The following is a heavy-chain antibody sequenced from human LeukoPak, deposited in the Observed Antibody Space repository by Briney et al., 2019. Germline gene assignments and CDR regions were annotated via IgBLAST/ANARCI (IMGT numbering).Heavy chain of an antibody. CDR3: ARRPATLDY. CDR1: GYSINSGYF. Sequence: SETLSLTCTVSGYSINSGYFWGWVRQPPGKGPEWIGSIFHTGDVYYNPSLRSRVTLSIDTSRNQVSLKVTSVTAADTAVYYCARRPATLDYWGQGTLVTVSS. V-gene: IGHV4-38-2*02. CDR2: IFHTGDV. D-gene: IGHD2-2*01. J-gene: IGHJ4*02.